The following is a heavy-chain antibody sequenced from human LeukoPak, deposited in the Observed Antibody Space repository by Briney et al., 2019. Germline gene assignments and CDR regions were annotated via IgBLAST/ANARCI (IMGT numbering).Heavy chain of an antibody. D-gene: IGHD3-3*01. CDR1: GFTFSNNW. Sequence: GGXLRLSCAASGFTFSNNWMTWVRQAPGKGLEWVASVKKDGSEKYHVDSVKGRFTISRDNAKNSLYLQRSSLRVEDTAVYHCARGFTISRRGAFDIWGQGTMVTVSS. CDR3: ARGFTISRRGAFDI. J-gene: IGHJ3*02. V-gene: IGHV3-7*01. CDR2: VKKDGSEK.